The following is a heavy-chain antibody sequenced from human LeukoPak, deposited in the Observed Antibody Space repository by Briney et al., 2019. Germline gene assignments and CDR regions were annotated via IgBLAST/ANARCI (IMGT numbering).Heavy chain of an antibody. Sequence: SETLSLTCTVSGGSISSSSYYWGWIRQPPGKGLEWIGGIYYSGSTYYNPPLKSRVTISVDTSKNQFSLKVSSVTAADTAVYYCARHGAYCTGGSCNRFDPWGQGTLVTVSS. CDR3: ARHGAYCTGGSCNRFDP. CDR1: GGSISSSSYY. CDR2: IYYSGST. D-gene: IGHD2-15*01. J-gene: IGHJ5*02. V-gene: IGHV4-39*01.